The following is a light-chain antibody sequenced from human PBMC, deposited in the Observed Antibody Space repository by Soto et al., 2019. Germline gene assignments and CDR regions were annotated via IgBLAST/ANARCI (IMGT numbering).Light chain of an antibody. CDR3: QQHGSSPIT. V-gene: IGKV3-20*01. CDR2: GAS. CDR1: QRVSSN. J-gene: IGKJ5*01. Sequence: EIVMTQSPATLSVSPGERATLSCRASQRVSSNLAWYQQKPGQTPRLLVYGASSRATGIPDRFSGSGSGTDFTLTISRLEPEDFAVYYCQQHGSSPITFGQGTRLEIK.